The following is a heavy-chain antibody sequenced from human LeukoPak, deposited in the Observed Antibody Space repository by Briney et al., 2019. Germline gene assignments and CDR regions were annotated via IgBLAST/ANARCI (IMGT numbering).Heavy chain of an antibody. J-gene: IGHJ4*02. CDR2: IKQDGSEQ. CDR1: GFTLSSHW. Sequence: PGGSLRLSCAASGFTLSSHWMSWVRQAPGKGLEWVANIKQDGSEQYYADSVRGRFTISRDNAKNSLYLQMNSLTAEDTAIYYRARESAGGPDYWGQGTLVTVSS. V-gene: IGHV3-7*05. CDR3: ARESAGGPDY. D-gene: IGHD6-19*01.